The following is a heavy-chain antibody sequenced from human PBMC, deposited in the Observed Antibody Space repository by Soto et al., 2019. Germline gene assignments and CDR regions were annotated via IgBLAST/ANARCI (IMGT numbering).Heavy chain of an antibody. D-gene: IGHD3-22*01. CDR3: ARGLGGYYPPFDY. V-gene: IGHV1-3*01. CDR1: GYTFTSYA. J-gene: IGHJ4*02. CDR2: INAGNGNT. Sequence: ASVKVSCKASGYTFTSYAIHWVRQAPGQRLEWMGRINAGNGNTKYSQKFQGRVTITRDTSASTAYMELSGLRSEDTAVYCCARGLGGYYPPFDYWGQGTLVTVSS.